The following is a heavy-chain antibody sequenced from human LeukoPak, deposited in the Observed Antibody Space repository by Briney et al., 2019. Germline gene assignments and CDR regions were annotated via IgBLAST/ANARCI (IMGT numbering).Heavy chain of an antibody. CDR1: GYTFTSYG. CDR2: ISAYNGNT. Sequence: ASVKVSCKSSGYTFTSYGISWVRQAPGQGLEWMGGISAYNGNTNYAQKFQSRVTMTTDTSTSTAYMELRSVRSDDTVVYYCARDGSATYDFWSGSYPEWADYYYFYMDVWGKGTTVTVSS. D-gene: IGHD3-3*01. V-gene: IGHV1-18*01. J-gene: IGHJ6*03. CDR3: ARDGSATYDFWSGSYPEWADYYYFYMDV.